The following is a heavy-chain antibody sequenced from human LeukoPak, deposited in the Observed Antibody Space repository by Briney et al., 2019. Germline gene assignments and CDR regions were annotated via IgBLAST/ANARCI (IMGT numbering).Heavy chain of an antibody. CDR1: GFTFSSYG. CDR2: IWYGGSNK. J-gene: IGHJ4*02. Sequence: PGRSLRLSCAASGFTFSSYGMHWVRQAPGKGLEWVAVIWYGGSNKYYADSVKGRFTISRDNAKNSLYLQMNSLRAEDTAVYYCASSGSSWYSYEYWGQGTLVTVSS. D-gene: IGHD6-13*01. CDR3: ASSGSSWYSYEY. V-gene: IGHV3-33*08.